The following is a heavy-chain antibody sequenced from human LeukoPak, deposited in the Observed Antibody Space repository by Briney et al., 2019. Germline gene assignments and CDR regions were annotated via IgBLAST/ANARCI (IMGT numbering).Heavy chain of an antibody. CDR3: ARGEGGDIPVEVDY. V-gene: IGHV1-8*02. CDR1: GYIFNTNG. J-gene: IGHJ4*02. CDR2: MNPNSGNT. Sequence: ASVKVSCKGSGYIFNTNGINWVRQAPGQGLEWMGWMNPNSGNTGYAQKFQGRVTMTRNTSISTAYMELSSLRSEDTAVYYCARGEGGDIPVEVDYWGQGTLVTVSS. D-gene: IGHD5-12*01.